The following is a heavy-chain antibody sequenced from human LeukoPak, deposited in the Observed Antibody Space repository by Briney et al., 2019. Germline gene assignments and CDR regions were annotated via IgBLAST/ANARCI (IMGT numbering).Heavy chain of an antibody. Sequence: GGTLRLSCAASAFTLSSFTMNWVRQAPGKGLEWVSRISSGSRYIYYAPPVKGRYTISRDNAKNSLYLQMNSLRAEDTAVYYCARVSREGSSNWTDYWGQGTLVTVTS. CDR3: ARVSREGSSNWTDY. CDR2: ISSGSRYI. J-gene: IGHJ4*02. V-gene: IGHV3-21*01. D-gene: IGHD6-13*01. CDR1: AFTLSSFT.